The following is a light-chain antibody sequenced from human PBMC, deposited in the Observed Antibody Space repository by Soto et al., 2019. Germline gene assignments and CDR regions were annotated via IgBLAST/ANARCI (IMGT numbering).Light chain of an antibody. CDR2: GNI. Sequence: QSVLTQPPSVSGAPGQRVTISCTGSSSSIGAGFDVHWYQQLPGTAPKLLIYGNINRPSGVPDRFSGSKSGTSASLAITGLQAEDEAEYYCESYDSNLGGYVFDSGTKVTVL. CDR3: ESYDSNLGGYV. V-gene: IGLV1-40*01. CDR1: SSSIGAGFD. J-gene: IGLJ1*01.